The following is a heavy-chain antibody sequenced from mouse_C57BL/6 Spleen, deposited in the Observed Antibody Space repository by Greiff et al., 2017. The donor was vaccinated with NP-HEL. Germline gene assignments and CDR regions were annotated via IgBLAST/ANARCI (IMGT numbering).Heavy chain of an antibody. CDR3: ARTLDYFGSIYYYAMDY. D-gene: IGHD1-1*01. Sequence: QVQLQQPGAELVRPGSSVKLSCKASGYTFTSYWMHWVKQRPIQGLEWIGNIDPSDSETHYNQKFKDKATLTVDKSSSTSYMQLSRLTYEDSAVYYCARTLDYFGSIYYYAMDYLGQGTSVTVSS. CDR2: IDPSDSET. CDR1: GYTFTSYW. V-gene: IGHV1-52*01. J-gene: IGHJ4*01.